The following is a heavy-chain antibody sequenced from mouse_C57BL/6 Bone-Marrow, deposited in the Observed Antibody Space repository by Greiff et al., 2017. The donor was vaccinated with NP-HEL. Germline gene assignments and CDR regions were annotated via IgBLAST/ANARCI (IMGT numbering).Heavy chain of an antibody. J-gene: IGHJ3*01. D-gene: IGHD2-1*01. CDR2: FYPGSGSI. Sequence: QVQLQQSGAELVKPGASVKLSCKASGYTFTEYTIHWVKQRSGQGLEWIGWFYPGSGSIKYNEKFKDKATLTADKSSSTVYMELSRLTSEDSAVYFCARHEDWALYGKLAWFAYWGQGPLVTVAA. CDR1: GYTFTEYT. CDR3: ARHEDWALYGKLAWFAY. V-gene: IGHV1-62-2*01.